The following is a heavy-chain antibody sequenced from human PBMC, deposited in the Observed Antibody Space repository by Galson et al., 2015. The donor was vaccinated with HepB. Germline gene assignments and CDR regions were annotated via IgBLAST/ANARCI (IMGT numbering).Heavy chain of an antibody. J-gene: IGHJ4*02. CDR3: AKGPYYDFWSGYYYFDY. D-gene: IGHD3-3*01. CDR1: GFTFDDYA. CDR2: ISWNSGSI. Sequence: SLRLSCAASGFTFDDYAMHWVRQAPGKGLEWVSGISWNSGSIGYADSVKGRFTISRDNAKNSLYLQMNSLRAEDTALYYCAKGPYYDFWSGYYYFDYWGQGTLVTVSS. V-gene: IGHV3-9*01.